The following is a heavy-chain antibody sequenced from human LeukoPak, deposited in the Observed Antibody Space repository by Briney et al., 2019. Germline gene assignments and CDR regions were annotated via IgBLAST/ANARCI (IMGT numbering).Heavy chain of an antibody. CDR2: ISSSSSTI. V-gene: IGHV3-48*01. J-gene: IGHJ6*03. CDR1: GFTFSSYS. CDR3: ARDAYSSSWYYYYYIDV. Sequence: PGGSLRLSCAASGFTFSSYSMNWVRQAPGKGLEWVSYISSSSSTIYYADSVKGRFTISRDNAKNSLYLQMNSLRAEDTAVYYCARDAYSSSWYYYYYIDVWGKGTTVTVSS. D-gene: IGHD6-13*01.